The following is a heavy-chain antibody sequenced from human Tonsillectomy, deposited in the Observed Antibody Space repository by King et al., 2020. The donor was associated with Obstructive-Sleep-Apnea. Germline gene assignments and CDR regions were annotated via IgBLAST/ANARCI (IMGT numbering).Heavy chain of an antibody. CDR3: ARDVLDSSGWEHRTY. J-gene: IGHJ4*02. CDR1: GFTFNTYG. V-gene: IGHV3-33*01. CDR2: ISFDSAKK. D-gene: IGHD3-22*01. Sequence: VQLVESGGGVVQPGRSLRLSCAASGFTFNTYGMHWDRQAPGKGLEWVAFISFDSAKKTYADSVKGRFSVSRDNSKNTMFLQMDSLRAEDTAMYYCARDVLDSSGWEHRTYWGQGTLVTVSS.